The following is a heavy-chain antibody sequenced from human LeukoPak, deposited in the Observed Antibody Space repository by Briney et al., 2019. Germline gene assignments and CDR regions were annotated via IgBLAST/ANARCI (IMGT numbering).Heavy chain of an antibody. CDR3: ATGTTTLPWFDP. Sequence: ASVKVSCKVSGYTLTELSMHWVRQAPGKGLEWMGGFDPEDGETIYAQKFQGRVTMTEDTSTDTAYMELSSLRSEDTAVYDCATGTTTLPWFDPWGQGTLVTVSS. CDR2: FDPEDGET. CDR1: GYTLTELS. V-gene: IGHV1-24*01. D-gene: IGHD1-1*01. J-gene: IGHJ5*02.